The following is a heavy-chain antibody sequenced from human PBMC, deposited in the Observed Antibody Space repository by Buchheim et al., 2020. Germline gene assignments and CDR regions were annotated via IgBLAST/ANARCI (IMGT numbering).Heavy chain of an antibody. V-gene: IGHV4-34*01. CDR1: GGSFSGYY. CDR3: ARPGVGSSWYGVYDYYYYGMDV. CDR2: LNHSGST. Sequence: QVQLQQWGAGLLKPSETLSLTCAVYGGSFSGYYWSWIRQPPGQGLEWIGELNHSGSTNYNPSLKSRVTISVDTSKNQFSLNLSSVTAADTAVYYCARPGVGSSWYGVYDYYYYGMDVWGQGTT. D-gene: IGHD6-13*01. J-gene: IGHJ6*02.